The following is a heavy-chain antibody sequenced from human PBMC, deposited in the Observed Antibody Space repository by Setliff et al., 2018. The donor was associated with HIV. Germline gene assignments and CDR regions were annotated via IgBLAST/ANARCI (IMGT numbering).Heavy chain of an antibody. D-gene: IGHD3-22*01. CDR1: GGSISSSSYY. CDR3: ARVGDFYDTSGYYSVLDAFDI. V-gene: IGHV4-39*07. CDR2: INHSGDT. J-gene: IGHJ3*02. Sequence: SETLSLTCTVSGGSISSSSYYWGWIRQPPGKGLEWIGEINHSGDTNYNPSLKSRVTISADTSKNQFSLKLSSVTAADTAVYYCARVGDFYDTSGYYSVLDAFDIWGQGTMVTV.